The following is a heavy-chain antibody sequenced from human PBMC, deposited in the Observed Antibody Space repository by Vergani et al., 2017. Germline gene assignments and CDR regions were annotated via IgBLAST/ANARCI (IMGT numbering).Heavy chain of an antibody. D-gene: IGHD5-18*01. CDR1: GYTLTELS. Sequence: QVQLVQSGAEVKKPGASVKVSCKASGYTLTELSMHWVRQAPGKGLEWMGGFDPEDGETIYAQKFQGRVTMTEDTSTDTAYMELSSLRSEDTAVYYCATAGYDPLSYYYYYYGMDVWGQGTTVTVSS. CDR2: FDPEDGET. V-gene: IGHV1-24*01. J-gene: IGHJ6*02. CDR3: ATAGYDPLSYYYYYYGMDV.